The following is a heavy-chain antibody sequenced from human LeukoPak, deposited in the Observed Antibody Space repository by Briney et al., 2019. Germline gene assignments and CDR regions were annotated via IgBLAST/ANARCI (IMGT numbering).Heavy chain of an antibody. CDR3: ARSGEGVNYFDY. J-gene: IGHJ4*02. CDR1: SXSXY. CDR2: IYYSGST. D-gene: IGHD3-16*01. V-gene: IGHV4-39*01. Sequence: SXSXYXGWIRHPXXKGLEWIGSIYYSGSTYYNPSLKSRVTISVDTSKNQFSLKLSSVTAADTAVYYCARSGEGVNYFDYWGQGTLVTVSS.